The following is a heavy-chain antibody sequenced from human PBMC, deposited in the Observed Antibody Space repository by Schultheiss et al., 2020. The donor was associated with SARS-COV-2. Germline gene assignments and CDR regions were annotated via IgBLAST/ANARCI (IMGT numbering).Heavy chain of an antibody. CDR3: AREPPYDVLTGYYAYGMDV. J-gene: IGHJ6*02. V-gene: IGHV3-33*01. Sequence: GESLKISCAASGFTFSSYGMHWVRQAPGKGLEWVAVIWYDGSNKYYADSVKGRFTISRDNSKNTLYLQMNSLRAEDTAVYYCAREPPYDVLTGYYAYGMDVWGQGTTVTVSS. D-gene: IGHD3-9*01. CDR1: GFTFSSYG. CDR2: IWYDGSNK.